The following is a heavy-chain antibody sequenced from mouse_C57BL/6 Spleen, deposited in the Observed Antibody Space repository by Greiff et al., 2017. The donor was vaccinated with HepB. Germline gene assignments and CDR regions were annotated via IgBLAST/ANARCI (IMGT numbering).Heavy chain of an antibody. V-gene: IGHV1-53*01. CDR1: GYTFTSYW. CDR2: INPRNGGT. J-gene: IGHJ1*03. D-gene: IGHD1-1*01. CDR3: ARGGGSSSYWYFDV. Sequence: QVQLQQPGTELVKPGASVKLSCKASGYTFTSYWMHWEKQRPGQGLEWIGNINPRNGGTNYNEKFKSKATLTVDKSSSTAYMQLSSLTSEDSAVYYCARGGGSSSYWYFDVWGTGTTVTVSS.